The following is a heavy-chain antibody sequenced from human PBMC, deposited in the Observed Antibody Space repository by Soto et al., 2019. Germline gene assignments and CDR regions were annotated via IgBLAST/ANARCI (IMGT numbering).Heavy chain of an antibody. CDR2: IYPGDSDT. Sequence: GESLKLSCKGSGYSFTNYWIGWVRQMPGKGLEWMGIIYPGDSDTRYSPSFQGQVTISADKSISTAYLQWSSLKASDTAMYYCARHGTDILTGYDYYYGMDVWGQGTTVTSP. D-gene: IGHD3-9*01. V-gene: IGHV5-51*01. CDR3: ARHGTDILTGYDYYYGMDV. J-gene: IGHJ6*02. CDR1: GYSFTNYW.